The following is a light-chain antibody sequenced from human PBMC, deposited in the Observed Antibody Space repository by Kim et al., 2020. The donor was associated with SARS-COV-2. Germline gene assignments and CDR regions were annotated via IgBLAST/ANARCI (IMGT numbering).Light chain of an antibody. Sequence: EIVMTQSPATLSVSPGERATLSCRASQSVRTNLAWYQQKPGQAPRLLIYDASTRATGLPARFSGSGSGTEFTLTVSSLQSEDFAVYFCQQYNDWPPLTFGGGTNVDIK. CDR3: QQYNDWPPLT. CDR1: QSVRTN. CDR2: DAS. V-gene: IGKV3-15*01. J-gene: IGKJ4*01.